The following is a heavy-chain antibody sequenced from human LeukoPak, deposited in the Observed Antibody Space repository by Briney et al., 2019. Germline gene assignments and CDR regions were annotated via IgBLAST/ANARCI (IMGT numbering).Heavy chain of an antibody. CDR1: GFTFSSYG. J-gene: IGHJ4*02. CDR3: ARVEYYGSGSHFDY. D-gene: IGHD3-10*01. V-gene: IGHV3-30*02. Sequence: GGSLRLSCAASGFTFSSYGMHWVRQAPGKGLEWVAFIRYDGSNKYYADSVKGRFTISRDNSKNTLYLQMNSLRAEDTAVYYCARVEYYGSGSHFDYWGQGTLVTVSS. CDR2: IRYDGSNK.